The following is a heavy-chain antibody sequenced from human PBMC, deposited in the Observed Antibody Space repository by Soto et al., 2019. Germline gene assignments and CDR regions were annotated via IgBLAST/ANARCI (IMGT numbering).Heavy chain of an antibody. CDR2: ISAYNGNT. CDR1: GYTFTSYG. Sequence: ASVKVSCKASGYTFTSYGISWVRQAPGQGLEWMGWISAYNGNTNYAQKLQGRVTMTTDTSTSTAYMELRSLRSDDTAVYYCARDRGIAARIVGYYYGMDVWGRGTTVPVSS. J-gene: IGHJ6*02. V-gene: IGHV1-18*01. D-gene: IGHD6-6*01. CDR3: ARDRGIAARIVGYYYGMDV.